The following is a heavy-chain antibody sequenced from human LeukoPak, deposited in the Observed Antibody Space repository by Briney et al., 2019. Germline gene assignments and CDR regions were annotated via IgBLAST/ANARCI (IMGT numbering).Heavy chain of an antibody. CDR1: GFTFSSYS. Sequence: PGGSLRLSCAASGFTFSSYSMNWVRQDPGKGLEWVSCISSSSSYIYYADSVKGRFTISRDNAKNSLYLQMNSLRVEDTAVYYCARAHNWKYGTFDYWGQGTLVTVSS. J-gene: IGHJ4*02. CDR2: ISSSSSYI. V-gene: IGHV3-21*01. CDR3: ARAHNWKYGTFDY. D-gene: IGHD1-7*01.